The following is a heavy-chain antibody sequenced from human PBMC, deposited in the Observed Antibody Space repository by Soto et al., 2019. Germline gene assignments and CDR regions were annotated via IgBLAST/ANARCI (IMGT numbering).Heavy chain of an antibody. Sequence: ELQLVESGGGLAQHGGSLRLSCAASGFTLSGYAMDWVRQAPGKGLEYVSGISTNGGGTYYANSVQGRFAISRDNSKKTVYLQMGSLRPEDMAVYYCARRARPDFYYMDVWGKGTTVNVSS. CDR3: ARRARPDFYYMDV. V-gene: IGHV3-64*01. D-gene: IGHD6-6*01. J-gene: IGHJ6*03. CDR1: GFTLSGYA. CDR2: ISTNGGGT.